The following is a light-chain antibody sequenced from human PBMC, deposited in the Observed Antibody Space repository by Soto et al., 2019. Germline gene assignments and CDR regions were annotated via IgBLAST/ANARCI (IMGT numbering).Light chain of an antibody. CDR2: DVS. Sequence: QSALTQPASVSGSPGQSIAISCTGTNSDVGGYNYVSWYQHHPGKAPKLMIYDVSNRPSGVSNRFSGSKSGNTASLTISGLQAEDEADYYCSSFTSTSIYVFGTGTKLTVL. J-gene: IGLJ1*01. CDR3: SSFTSTSIYV. V-gene: IGLV2-14*03. CDR1: NSDVGGYNY.